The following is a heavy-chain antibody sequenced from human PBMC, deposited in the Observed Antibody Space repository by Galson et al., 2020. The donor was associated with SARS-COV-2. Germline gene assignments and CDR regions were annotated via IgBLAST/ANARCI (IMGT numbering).Heavy chain of an antibody. CDR2: IYTSGST. J-gene: IGHJ4*02. D-gene: IGHD5-18*01. CDR3: ASGYSYGYDY. Sequence: SETLSLTCTVSGGSISSYYWSWIRQPAGKGLEWNWRIYTSGSTNYNPTPKSRVTMSVDTSKNQFSLKLSSVTAADTAAYYCASGYSYGYDYWGQGTLVTVSS. V-gene: IGHV4-4*07. CDR1: GGSISSYY.